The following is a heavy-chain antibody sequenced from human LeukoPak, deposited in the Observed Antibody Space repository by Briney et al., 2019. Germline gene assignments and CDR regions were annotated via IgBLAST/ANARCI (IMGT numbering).Heavy chain of an antibody. V-gene: IGHV3-48*01. J-gene: IGHJ3*01. CDR3: ARDSGYHYDVFDV. D-gene: IGHD3-22*01. CDR2: ISASGTTV. CDR1: GFNFNIYS. Sequence: GGSLRLSCAASGFNFNIYSLNWVRQAPGRGLEGVSYISASGTTVYYADSVKDRFTISRDDAKRSLYLQMNSLRVEDTAVYYCARDSGYHYDVFDVWGQGTKVTVSS.